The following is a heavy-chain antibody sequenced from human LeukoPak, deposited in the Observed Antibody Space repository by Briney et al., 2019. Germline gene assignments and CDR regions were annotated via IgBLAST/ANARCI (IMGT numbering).Heavy chain of an antibody. Sequence: GGSLRLSCAASGFTFSSYSFTWVRQVPGKGLEWVSSITTTFYTYYTDSVKGRFTISRDNAKNSLYLQMISLRAEDTAVYYCARVRANWYEDYWGRGTLVTVSS. CDR2: ITTTFYT. V-gene: IGHV3-21*01. J-gene: IGHJ4*02. CDR3: ARVRANWYEDY. D-gene: IGHD6-13*01. CDR1: GFTFSSYS.